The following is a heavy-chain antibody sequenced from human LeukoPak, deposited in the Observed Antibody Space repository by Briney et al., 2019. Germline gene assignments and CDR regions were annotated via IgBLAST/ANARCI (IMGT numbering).Heavy chain of an antibody. Sequence: PSETLSLTCTVSGGSVSSGSYYWSWIRQPPGKGLEWIGYIYYSGSTNYNPSLKSRVTISVDTSKNQFSLKLSSVTAADTAVYYCARGRPYTIFGGRGGTIDYWGQGTLVTVSS. CDR2: IYYSGST. V-gene: IGHV4-61*01. J-gene: IGHJ4*02. D-gene: IGHD3-3*01. CDR3: ARGRPYTIFGGRGGTIDY. CDR1: GGSVSSGSYY.